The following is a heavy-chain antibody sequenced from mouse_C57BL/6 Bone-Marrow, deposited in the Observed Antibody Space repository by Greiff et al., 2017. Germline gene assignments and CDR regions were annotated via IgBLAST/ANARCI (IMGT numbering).Heavy chain of an antibody. Sequence: EVMLVESGGGLVKPGGSLKLSCAASGFTFSSYAMSWVRQTPEKRLEWVATISDGGSYTYYPDNVKGRFTISRDNAKNNLYLQMSHLKSEDTAMYYCARDLCHAGGQGTLVTVSA. CDR3: ARDLCHA. CDR2: ISDGGSYT. J-gene: IGHJ3*01. CDR1: GFTFSSYA. V-gene: IGHV5-4*01.